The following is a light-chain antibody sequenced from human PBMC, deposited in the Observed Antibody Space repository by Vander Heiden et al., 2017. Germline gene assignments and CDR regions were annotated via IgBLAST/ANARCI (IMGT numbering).Light chain of an antibody. CDR2: AAS. CDR1: QTINNC. J-gene: IGKJ1*01. V-gene: IGKV1-39*01. CDR3: QQGDNSPRT. Sequence: DIQMTQSPSSLSASVGDRVTISCRTSQTINNCLNWYQQKPGKAPQLLIYAASTLQSGVPSRFSGSGSGTDFSLTISGPQPEDFATYYCQQGDNSPRTFGQGTMLEIK.